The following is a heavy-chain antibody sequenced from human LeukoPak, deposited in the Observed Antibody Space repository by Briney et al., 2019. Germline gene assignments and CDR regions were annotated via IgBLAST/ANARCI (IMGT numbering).Heavy chain of an antibody. J-gene: IGHJ4*02. CDR2: ISSSSSYI. Sequence: GGSLRLSCAASGFTFSSYSMNWVRQAPGKGLEWVSSISSSSSYIYYADSVKGRFTISRGNAKNSLYLQMNSLRAEDTAVYYCARDQATVRGDYWGQGTLVTVSS. CDR1: GFTFSSYS. CDR3: ARDQATVRGDY. V-gene: IGHV3-21*01. D-gene: IGHD4-17*01.